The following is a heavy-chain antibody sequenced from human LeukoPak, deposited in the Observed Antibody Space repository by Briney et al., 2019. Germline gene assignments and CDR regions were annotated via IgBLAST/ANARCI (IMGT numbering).Heavy chain of an antibody. CDR3: ARDGAYGYAP. CDR1: GFTLRSNY. V-gene: IGHV3-66*01. J-gene: IGHJ5*02. CDR2: IYSGGST. D-gene: IGHD5-18*01. Sequence: GGSLTLSCAASGFTLRSNYMSWVRQAPGKGLEWVSLIYSGGSTYYADSVKGRFTISRDNSKNTLYLQMNSLRAEDTAVYYCARDGAYGYAPWGEGTLVTVSS.